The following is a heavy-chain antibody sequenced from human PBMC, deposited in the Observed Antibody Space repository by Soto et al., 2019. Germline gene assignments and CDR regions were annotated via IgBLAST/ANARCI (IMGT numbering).Heavy chain of an antibody. CDR2: ISYDGSNK. D-gene: IGHD6-19*01. CDR3: AKAQWLAFDY. J-gene: IGHJ4*02. V-gene: IGHV3-30*18. Sequence: ESGGGVVQPGRSLRLSCAASGFTFSSYGMHWVRQAPGKGLEWVAVISYDGSNKYYADSVKGRFTISRDNSKNTLYLQMNSLRAEDTAVYYCAKAQWLAFDYWGQGTLVTVSS. CDR1: GFTFSSYG.